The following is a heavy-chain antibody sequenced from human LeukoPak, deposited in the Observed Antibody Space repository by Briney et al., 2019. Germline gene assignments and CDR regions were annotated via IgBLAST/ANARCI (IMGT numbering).Heavy chain of an antibody. J-gene: IGHJ4*02. CDR2: ISAYNGNT. CDR3: ARESRTLACPPHFDY. V-gene: IGHV1-18*01. Sequence: ASVKVSCKASGYTFTSYGISWVRQAPGQGLEWMGWISAYNGNTNYAQKLQGRVTMTTDTSTSTAYMELRSLRSDDTAVYYCARESRTLACPPHFDYWGQGTLVTVSS. CDR1: GYTFTSYG. D-gene: IGHD3-3*02.